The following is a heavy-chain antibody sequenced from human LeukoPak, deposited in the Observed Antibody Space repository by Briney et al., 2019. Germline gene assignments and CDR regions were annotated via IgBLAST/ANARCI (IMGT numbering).Heavy chain of an antibody. D-gene: IGHD5-12*01. Sequence: PGGSLRLSCVASGFTFSNYWMSWVRQAPGKGLEGVGNIKQDGSEENYVDSVKGRFTISRDNAENSVYLQMNSLRAEDTAVYYCVRDGYRGYESEYYYYMDVWGKGTTVTVSS. J-gene: IGHJ6*03. CDR2: IKQDGSEE. CDR3: VRDGYRGYESEYYYYMDV. CDR1: GFTFSNYW. V-gene: IGHV3-7*01.